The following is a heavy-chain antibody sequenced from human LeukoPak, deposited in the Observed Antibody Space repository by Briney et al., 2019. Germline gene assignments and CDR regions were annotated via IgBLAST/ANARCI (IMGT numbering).Heavy chain of an antibody. D-gene: IGHD2-2*03. V-gene: IGHV5-51*01. CDR3: ARPPSRGYSSSFEY. CDR1: GYSFPTYW. J-gene: IGHJ4*02. Sequence: GESLKISCKGSGYSFPTYWIAWVRQVPGKGLEWMGIIYPDESNIRYGPSFQGQVTISADKSISTAYLQWSSLKASDTAMYYCARPPSRGYSSSFEYWGQGTLVTVSS. CDR2: IYPDESNI.